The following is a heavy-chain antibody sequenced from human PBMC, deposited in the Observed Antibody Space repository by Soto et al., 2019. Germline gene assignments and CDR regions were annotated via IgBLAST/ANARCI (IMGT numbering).Heavy chain of an antibody. CDR3: ARGPRYFDWLFSNWFDP. V-gene: IGHV1-2*04. CDR1: GYTFTSYY. D-gene: IGHD3-9*01. CDR2: INPSGGT. Sequence: VKVSCKASGYTFTSYYMHWVRQAPGQGLEWMGIINPSGGTNYAQKFQGWVTMTRDTSISTAYMELSRLRSDDTAVYYCARGPRYFDWLFSNWFDPWGQGTLVTVSS. J-gene: IGHJ5*02.